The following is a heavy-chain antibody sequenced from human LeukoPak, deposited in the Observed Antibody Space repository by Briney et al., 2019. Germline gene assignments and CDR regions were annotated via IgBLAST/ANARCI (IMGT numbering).Heavy chain of an antibody. CDR3: ARVSPKRVRGVIIPYYYGMDV. Sequence: GASVKVSCKASGYTFTSYDINWVRQATGQGLEWMGWMNPNSGNTGYAQKFQGRVTMTRNTSISTAYMELSSLRSEDTAVYYCARVSPKRVRGVIIPYYYGMDVWGQGTTVTVSS. CDR2: MNPNSGNT. D-gene: IGHD3-10*01. V-gene: IGHV1-8*01. CDR1: GYTFTSYD. J-gene: IGHJ6*02.